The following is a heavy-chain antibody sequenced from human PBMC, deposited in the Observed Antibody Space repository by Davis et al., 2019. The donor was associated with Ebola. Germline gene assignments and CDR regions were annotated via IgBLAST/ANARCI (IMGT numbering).Heavy chain of an antibody. J-gene: IGHJ3*02. CDR2: MSDDDTKG. D-gene: IGHD6-19*01. Sequence: PGGSLRLPCAASGFTLSSHVMHWVRQAPGKGLEWVALMSDDDTKGYYGDSEKGRFTISRDTSQNTVSLEVNSLRAEDTAVYYCTRGSGWFGNVYDAFDIWGQGTMVTVSS. CDR1: GFTLSSHV. V-gene: IGHV3-30-3*01. CDR3: TRGSGWFGNVYDAFDI.